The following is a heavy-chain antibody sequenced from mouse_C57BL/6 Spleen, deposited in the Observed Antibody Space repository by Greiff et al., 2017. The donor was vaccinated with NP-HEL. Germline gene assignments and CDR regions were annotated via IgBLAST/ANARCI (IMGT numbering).Heavy chain of an antibody. CDR1: GYAFSSSW. D-gene: IGHD1-1*01. Sequence: QVQLKEPGPELVKPGASVKISCKASGYAFSSSWMNWVKQRPGKGLEWIGRIYPGDGDTNYNGKFKGKATLTADKSSSTAYMQLSSLTSEDSAVYFCARESYYYGRDYWGQGTTLTVSS. V-gene: IGHV1-82*01. CDR2: IYPGDGDT. J-gene: IGHJ2*01. CDR3: ARESYYYGRDY.